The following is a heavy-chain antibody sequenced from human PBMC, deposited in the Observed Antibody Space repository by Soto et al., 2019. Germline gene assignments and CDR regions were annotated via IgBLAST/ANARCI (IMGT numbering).Heavy chain of an antibody. CDR2: IIPILGIA. J-gene: IGHJ2*01. V-gene: IGHV1-69*02. CDR1: GGTFSSYT. Sequence: QVQLVQSGAEVKKPGSSVKVSCKASGGTFSSYTISWVRQAPGQGLEWMGRIIPILGIANYAQKFQGRVTITAEKPTTTPYMALSSLSFEARAVYYWATPPQGWYFDLGGRGPLVPFSS. CDR3: ATPPQGWYFDL.